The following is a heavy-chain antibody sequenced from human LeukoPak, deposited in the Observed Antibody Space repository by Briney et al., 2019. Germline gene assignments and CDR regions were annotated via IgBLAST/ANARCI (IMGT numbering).Heavy chain of an antibody. Sequence: EASVKVSCKVSGYTLTELSMHWVRQAPGKGLEWMGGFDPEDGETIYAQKFQGRVTMTEDTSTDTAYMELSSLRSEGTAVYYCATGPVSGSSFDYWGQGTLVTVSA. V-gene: IGHV1-24*01. CDR3: ATGPVSGSSFDY. J-gene: IGHJ4*02. CDR1: GYTLTELS. D-gene: IGHD1-26*01. CDR2: FDPEDGET.